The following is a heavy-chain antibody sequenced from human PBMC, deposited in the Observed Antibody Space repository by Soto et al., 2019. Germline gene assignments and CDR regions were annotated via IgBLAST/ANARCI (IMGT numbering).Heavy chain of an antibody. CDR1: GGSISSGASY. CDR2: MFYVGAT. V-gene: IGHV4-30-4*01. J-gene: IGHJ5*02. D-gene: IGHD2-2*01. CDR3: ARVVRFCSSPSCRGRNWFDP. Sequence: TRSLTCSVFGGSISSGASYWSWIRQPPGKGLEWIGYMFYVGATYYNPSLKSRVTISVDTSNNQFSLKLDSVTAADTAVYHCARVVRFCSSPSCRGRNWFDPWGQGPLVTVSS.